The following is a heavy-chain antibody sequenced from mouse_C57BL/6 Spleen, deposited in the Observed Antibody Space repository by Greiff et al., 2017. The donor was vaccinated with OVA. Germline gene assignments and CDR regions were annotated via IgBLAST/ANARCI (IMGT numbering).Heavy chain of an antibody. CDR2: IDPENGDT. J-gene: IGHJ4*01. V-gene: IGHV14-4*01. Sequence: VQLQQSGAELVRPGASVKLSCTASGFNIKDDYMHWVKQRPEQGLEWIGWIDPENGDTEYASKFQGKATITADTSSNTAYLQLSSLTSEDTAVYYCTTDYDYGGYAMDYWGQGTSVTVSS. D-gene: IGHD2-4*01. CDR3: TTDYDYGGYAMDY. CDR1: GFNIKDDY.